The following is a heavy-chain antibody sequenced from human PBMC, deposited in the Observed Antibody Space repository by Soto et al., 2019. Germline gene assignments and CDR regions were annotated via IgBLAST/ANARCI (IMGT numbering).Heavy chain of an antibody. Sequence: QVQLVESGGGVVQPGRSLRLSCAASGFTLSSYGMHWVRQAPGKGLEWVAVISYDGSNKYYADSVKGRFTISRDNSKNTLYLQMNSLRAEDTAVYYCAKQYGSGERGSYGMDVWGQGTTVTVSS. D-gene: IGHD3-10*01. CDR3: AKQYGSGERGSYGMDV. CDR1: GFTLSSYG. V-gene: IGHV3-30*18. CDR2: ISYDGSNK. J-gene: IGHJ6*02.